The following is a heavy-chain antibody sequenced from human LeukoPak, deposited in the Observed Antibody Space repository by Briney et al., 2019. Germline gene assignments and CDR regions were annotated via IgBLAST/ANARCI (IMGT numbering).Heavy chain of an antibody. Sequence: PGGSLRLSCAASGNYCMHWVRQVPGKGLVWVSHINSDGSWTSYADSAKGRFTISKDNAKNTVYLQMNSLRAEDTAVYYCVSFYETYWGRGTLVTVSS. CDR2: INSDGSWT. CDR3: VSFYETY. V-gene: IGHV3-74*01. CDR1: GNYC. D-gene: IGHD2/OR15-2a*01. J-gene: IGHJ4*02.